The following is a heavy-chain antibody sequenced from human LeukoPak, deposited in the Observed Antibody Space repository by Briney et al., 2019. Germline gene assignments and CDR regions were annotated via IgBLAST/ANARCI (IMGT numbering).Heavy chain of an antibody. V-gene: IGHV1-2*02. CDR1: GYTFTGYY. D-gene: IGHD4-11*01. CDR3: ARPYSHEDPFDL. CDR2: INPNTGDT. J-gene: IGHJ5*02. Sequence: ASVKVSCKASGYTFTGYYIHWVRQAPGQGLEWMGCINPNTGDTDYAQNFKGRVTLTRDTSISTAYMELSRLTSDDTAVFYCARPYSHEDPFDLWGKGTLVTVSS.